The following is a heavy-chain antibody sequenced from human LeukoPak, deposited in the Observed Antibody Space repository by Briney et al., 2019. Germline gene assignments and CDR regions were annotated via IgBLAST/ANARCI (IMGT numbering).Heavy chain of an antibody. J-gene: IGHJ4*02. CDR2: INPNSVGT. Sequence: PGASVKVSCKASGYTFTGYYRHWVRQAPGQGLEWMGWINPNSVGTNYAQTFQGRVTMTRDTSISTASMELSRLRSDDTAVYYCARDPYYYGSGTPAGYWGQGTLVTVSS. D-gene: IGHD3-10*01. CDR1: GYTFTGYY. V-gene: IGHV1-2*02. CDR3: ARDPYYYGSGTPAGY.